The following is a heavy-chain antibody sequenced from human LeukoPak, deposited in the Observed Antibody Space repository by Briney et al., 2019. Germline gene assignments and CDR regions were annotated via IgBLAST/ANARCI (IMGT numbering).Heavy chain of an antibody. CDR1: GFTFSSYG. CDR3: AGARWFGVLDY. CDR2: IWYDGSNK. D-gene: IGHD3-10*01. Sequence: GGSLRLSCAASGFTFSSYGMHWVRQAPGKGLEWVAVIWYDGSNKYYADSVKGRFTISRDNSKNTLYLQMNSLRAEDTAVYYCAGARWFGVLDYWGQGTLVTVSS. J-gene: IGHJ4*02. V-gene: IGHV3-33*01.